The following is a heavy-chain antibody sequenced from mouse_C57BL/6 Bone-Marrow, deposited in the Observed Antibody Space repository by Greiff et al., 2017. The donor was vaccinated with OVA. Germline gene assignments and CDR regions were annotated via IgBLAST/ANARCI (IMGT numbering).Heavy chain of an antibody. CDR1: GFTFSSYG. CDR3: ARWGWLLRMDY. J-gene: IGHJ4*01. V-gene: IGHV5-6*01. Sequence: EVHLVESGGDLVKPGGSLKLSCAASGFTFSSYGMSWVRQTPDKRLEWVATISSGGGYTYYPDSVKGRFTISRDNAKNTLYLQMSSLKSEDTAMYYCARWGWLLRMDYWGQGTSVTVSS. D-gene: IGHD2-3*01. CDR2: ISSGGGYT.